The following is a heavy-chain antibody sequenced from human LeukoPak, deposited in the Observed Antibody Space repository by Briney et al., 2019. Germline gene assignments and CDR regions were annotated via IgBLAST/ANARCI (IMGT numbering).Heavy chain of an antibody. D-gene: IGHD4-17*01. Sequence: ASVKVSCKASGYTFSTYYMHWVRQAPGQGLEWMGIINPSGTDSNYAQKFQGRVTMTRDMSTSTVNMELSILRSEDTAVYHCARALDYGDYGPSFDYWGQGTLVTVSS. CDR2: INPSGTDS. J-gene: IGHJ4*02. V-gene: IGHV1-46*01. CDR3: ARALDYGDYGPSFDY. CDR1: GYTFSTYY.